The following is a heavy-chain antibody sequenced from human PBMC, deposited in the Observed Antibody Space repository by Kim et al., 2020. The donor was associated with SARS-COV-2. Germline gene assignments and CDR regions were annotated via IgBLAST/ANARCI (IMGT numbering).Heavy chain of an antibody. V-gene: IGHV3-7*01. D-gene: IGHD3-10*01. J-gene: IGHJ4*02. CDR3: AALDTVQVPGGI. Sequence: VDSVKGRITMSRDNAKNSLYLQMSSLRSEDTGIYYCAALDTVQVPGGIWGQGTLVTVSS.